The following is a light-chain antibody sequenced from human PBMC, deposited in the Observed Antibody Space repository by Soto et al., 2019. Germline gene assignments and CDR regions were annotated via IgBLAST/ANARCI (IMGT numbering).Light chain of an antibody. J-gene: IGKJ3*01. CDR1: QGVSNF. V-gene: IGKV3-11*01. CDR3: KERSSWPRFA. CDR2: DAS. Sequence: ENWFTQSPSTQSLSPGERATVSCKASQGVSNFLAWYRQKPGSAPSLLIYDASNNATGVRARGGVSGSGTDFTLSISGLEPEDLAVYQCKERSSWPRFAFGPATKVDIK.